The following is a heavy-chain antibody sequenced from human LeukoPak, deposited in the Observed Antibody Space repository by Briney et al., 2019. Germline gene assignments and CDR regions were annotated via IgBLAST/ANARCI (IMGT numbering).Heavy chain of an antibody. J-gene: IGHJ4*02. CDR2: IYYSGST. Sequence: SQTLSLTCTVSGGSISSGDYYWSWIRQPPGKGREWIGYIYYSGSTYYNPSLKSRVTISVDTSKNQFSLKLSSVTAADTAVYYCARERIRGSGSYYNSIDYWGQGTLVTVSS. CDR1: GGSISSGDYY. CDR3: ARERIRGSGSYYNSIDY. D-gene: IGHD3-10*01. V-gene: IGHV4-30-4*08.